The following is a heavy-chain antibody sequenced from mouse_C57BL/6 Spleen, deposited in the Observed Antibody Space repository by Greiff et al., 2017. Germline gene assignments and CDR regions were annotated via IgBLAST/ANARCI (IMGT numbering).Heavy chain of an antibody. CDR1: GYTFTSYW. V-gene: IGHV1-55*01. CDR3: ESYSHYYAMDY. Sequence: QVQLKQPGAELVKPGASVKMSCKASGYTFTSYWITWVKQRPGQGLEWIGDIYPGRGSTNYNEKFKSKATLTVYTSSSPAYMQLSSLTSEVSAVYYCESYSHYYAMDYWGQGTSVTVSS. CDR2: IYPGRGST. D-gene: IGHD2-12*01. J-gene: IGHJ4*01.